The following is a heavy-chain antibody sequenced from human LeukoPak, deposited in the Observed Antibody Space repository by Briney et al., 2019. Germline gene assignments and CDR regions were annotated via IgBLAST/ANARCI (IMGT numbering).Heavy chain of an antibody. Sequence: GGSLRLSCAASGFTSSSYGMHWVRQAPGKGLEWVALISFDGSNQYYADSVKGRFTISRDNSKNTLYLQMNSLRAEDTAVYYCAKPPEVGATVGYFDYWGQGTLVTVSS. CDR3: AKPPEVGATVGYFDY. CDR1: GFTSSSYG. CDR2: ISFDGSNQ. D-gene: IGHD1-26*01. J-gene: IGHJ4*02. V-gene: IGHV3-30*18.